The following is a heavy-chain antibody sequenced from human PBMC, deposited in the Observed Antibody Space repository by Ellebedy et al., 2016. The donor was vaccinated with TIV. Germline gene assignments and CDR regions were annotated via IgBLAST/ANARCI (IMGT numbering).Heavy chain of an antibody. CDR1: GYTFTGYY. J-gene: IGHJ6*02. V-gene: IGHV1-2*02. D-gene: IGHD2-2*01. Sequence: ASVKVSCXASGYTFTGYYIHWVRQAPGQGLEWMGWINPNSGGTNYAQKFQGRVTMTRDTSISTAYMELSRLRSDDTAVYYCASLSCNEDYYYGLDVWGQGTTVTVSS. CDR3: ASLSCNEDYYYGLDV. CDR2: INPNSGGT.